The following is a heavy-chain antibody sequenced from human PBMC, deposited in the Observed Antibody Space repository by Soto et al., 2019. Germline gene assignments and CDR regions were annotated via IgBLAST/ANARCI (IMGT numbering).Heavy chain of an antibody. J-gene: IGHJ4*02. V-gene: IGHV3-30*18. D-gene: IGHD2-2*01. CDR3: AKADGAVLVPAALEN. CDR1: GFTISSYG. CDR2: ISNDGNDK. Sequence: QVQLVESGGGVVQPGRSLRLSCEASGFTISSYGMHWVRQAPGKGLEWVAVISNDGNDKYYAESVKGRFTISRDNFKNTLYLQMNSLRTEDTAVYYCAKADGAVLVPAALENWGQGTLVTASS.